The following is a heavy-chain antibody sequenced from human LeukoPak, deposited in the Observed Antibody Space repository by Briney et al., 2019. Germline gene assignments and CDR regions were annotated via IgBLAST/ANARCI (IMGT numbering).Heavy chain of an antibody. J-gene: IGHJ4*02. CDR1: GFTFNDYA. D-gene: IGHD6-13*01. V-gene: IGHV3-9*03. CDR2: ISRNSGSR. CDR3: AKAPTYSSSWYYFDY. Sequence: PGRSLRLSCAASGFTFNDYAMHWVRQAPGKGLEWVSGISRNSGSRDYADSVKGRFTISRDNAKNSLYLQMNSLRAEDMALYYCAKAPTYSSSWYYFDYWGQGTLVTVSS.